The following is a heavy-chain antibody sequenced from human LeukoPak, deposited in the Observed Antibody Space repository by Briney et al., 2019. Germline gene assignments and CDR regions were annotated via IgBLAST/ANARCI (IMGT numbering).Heavy chain of an antibody. V-gene: IGHV4-34*01. CDR2: IGPGGDT. CDR1: GGSSSGFY. Sequence: PSETLSLTCGVYGGSSSGFYWSWIRQPPGKGLEWLGQIGPGGDTTYNPSLDSRLTISLDTSRNHFSLKVNSVTAADTAVYYCARYGRYDFAYWGQGTLVAVSS. J-gene: IGHJ4*02. D-gene: IGHD3-10*01. CDR3: ARYGRYDFAY.